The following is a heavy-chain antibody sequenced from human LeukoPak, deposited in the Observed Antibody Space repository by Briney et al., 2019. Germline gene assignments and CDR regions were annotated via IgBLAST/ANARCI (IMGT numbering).Heavy chain of an antibody. J-gene: IGHJ2*01. V-gene: IGHV3-30-3*01. CDR2: ISYDGTNK. Sequence: GGSLRLSCAASGFTFSDYAMHWVRQAPGKGLEWVALISYDGTNKYYADSVKGRFTISRDNSRNTLYLQMNSLRAEDTAVYYCARGGGSSGWNWYFDLWGRGTLVTVSS. CDR1: GFTFSDYA. D-gene: IGHD6-19*01. CDR3: ARGGGSSGWNWYFDL.